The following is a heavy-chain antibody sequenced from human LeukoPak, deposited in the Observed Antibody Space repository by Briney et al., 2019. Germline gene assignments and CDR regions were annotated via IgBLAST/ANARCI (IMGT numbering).Heavy chain of an antibody. D-gene: IGHD3-10*02. V-gene: IGHV3-21*01. CDR3: AELGITMIGGV. CDR1: GFTFSSYS. J-gene: IGHJ6*04. CDR2: IRSSSSYI. Sequence: PGGSLRLSCAASGFTFSSYSVNWVRQAPGKGLEWVSSIRSSSSYIYYADSVKGRFTISRDNAKNSLYLQMNSLRAEDTAVYYCAELGITMIGGVWGKGTTVTISS.